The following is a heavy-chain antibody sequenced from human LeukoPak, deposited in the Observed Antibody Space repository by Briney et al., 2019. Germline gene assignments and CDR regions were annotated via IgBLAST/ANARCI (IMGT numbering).Heavy chain of an antibody. CDR3: ARAAAGTVDWFDP. CDR2: INHSGST. J-gene: IGHJ5*02. Sequence: SETLSLTCAVYGGSFSGYYWSWVRQPPGKGLEWIGEINHSGSTNYNPSLKSRVTISVDTSKNQFSPKLSSVTAADTAVYYCARAAAGTVDWFDPWGQGTLVTVSS. CDR1: GGSFSGYY. D-gene: IGHD6-13*01. V-gene: IGHV4-34*01.